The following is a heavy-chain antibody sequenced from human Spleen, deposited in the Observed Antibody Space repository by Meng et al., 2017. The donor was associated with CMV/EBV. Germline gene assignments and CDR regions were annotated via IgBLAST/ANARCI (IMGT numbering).Heavy chain of an antibody. D-gene: IGHD5-18*01. Sequence: QLQLQQWGAGLLKPSEPLSLTCAVYGGSFSGYYWSWIRQPPGKGLEWIGEINHSGSTNYNPSLKSRVTISVDTSKNQFSLKLSSVTAADTAVYYCARGQSQWIQLPFDYWGQGTLVTVSS. CDR2: INHSGST. CDR1: GGSFSGYY. V-gene: IGHV4-34*01. J-gene: IGHJ4*02. CDR3: ARGQSQWIQLPFDY.